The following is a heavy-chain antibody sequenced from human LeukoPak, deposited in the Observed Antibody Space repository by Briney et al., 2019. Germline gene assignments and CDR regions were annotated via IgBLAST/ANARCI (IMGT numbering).Heavy chain of an antibody. V-gene: IGHV4-59*01. D-gene: IGHD3-22*01. CDR2: IYYSGST. J-gene: IGHJ3*02. Sequence: SETLSLTCTVSGGSISSYYWSWIRQPSGKGLEWIGYIYYSGSTNYNPSLKSRVTISVDTSKNQFSLKLSSVTAADTAVYYCARHQFDSSGSHHDAFDIWGQGTMVTVSS. CDR1: GGSISSYY. CDR3: ARHQFDSSGSHHDAFDI.